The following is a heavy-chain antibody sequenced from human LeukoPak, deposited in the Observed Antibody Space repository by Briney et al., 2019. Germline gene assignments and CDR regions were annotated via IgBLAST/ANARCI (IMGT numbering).Heavy chain of an antibody. CDR3: ARGSLNLRYFDWLRPKY. CDR1: RDSISTYY. V-gene: IGHV4-59*12. J-gene: IGHJ4*02. Sequence: PSETLSLTCTVSRDSISTYYWSWIRQPPGKELEWIGYVDYSGSTNYNPSLKSRVTISVDTSKNQFSLKLSSVTAADTAVYYCARGSLNLRYFDWLRPKYWGQGTLVTVSS. CDR2: VDYSGST. D-gene: IGHD3-9*01.